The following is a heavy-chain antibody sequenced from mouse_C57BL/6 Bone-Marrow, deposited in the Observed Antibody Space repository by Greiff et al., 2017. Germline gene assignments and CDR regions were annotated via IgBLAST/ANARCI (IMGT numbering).Heavy chain of an antibody. Sequence: VKLMESGPELVKPGASVKISCTASGYAFSSSWMNWVQQRPGKGLEWIGRIYPGDGDTNYNGKFKGKATLTADKPSSTAYMQLSSLTSEDSAVYFCAKFYGRHYFDDWGTGTTLTVSS. CDR1: GYAFSSSW. CDR3: AKFYGRHYFDD. V-gene: IGHV1-82*01. J-gene: IGHJ2*01. CDR2: IYPGDGDT. D-gene: IGHD1-1*01.